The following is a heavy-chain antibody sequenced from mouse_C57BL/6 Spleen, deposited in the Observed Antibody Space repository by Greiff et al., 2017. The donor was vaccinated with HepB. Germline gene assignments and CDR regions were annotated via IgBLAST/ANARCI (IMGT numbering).Heavy chain of an antibody. CDR2: IDPSDSET. J-gene: IGHJ3*01. Sequence: QVQLQQSGAELVRPGSSVKLSCKASGYTFTSYWMHWVKQRPIQGLEWIGNIDPSDSETHYNQKFKDKATLTVDKSSSTAYMQLSSLTSEDSAVYYCARSLGSSPWFAYWGQGTLVTVSA. D-gene: IGHD1-1*01. CDR1: GYTFTSYW. CDR3: ARSLGSSPWFAY. V-gene: IGHV1-52*01.